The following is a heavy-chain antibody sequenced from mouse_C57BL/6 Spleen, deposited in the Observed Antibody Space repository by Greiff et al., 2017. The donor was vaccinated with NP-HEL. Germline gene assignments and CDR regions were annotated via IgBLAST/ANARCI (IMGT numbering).Heavy chain of an antibody. V-gene: IGHV1-82*01. CDR1: GYAFSSSW. Sequence: VQLQQSGPELVKPGASVKISCKASGYAFSSSWMNWVKQRPGKGLEWIGRIYPGDGDTNYNGKFKGKATLTADKSSITAYMQLSSLTSEDSAVYFCARYTPGYFDYWGQGTTLTVSS. J-gene: IGHJ2*01. CDR3: ARYTPGYFDY. CDR2: IYPGDGDT.